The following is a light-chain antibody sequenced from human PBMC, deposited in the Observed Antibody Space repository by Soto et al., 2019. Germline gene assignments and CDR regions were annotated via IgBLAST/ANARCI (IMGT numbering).Light chain of an antibody. J-gene: IGKJ1*01. CDR3: QQYGTSPRT. V-gene: IGKV3-20*01. Sequence: ESVLTQSPGILSLSPGERATLSCRASENVRTFVDWYQQKPGQAPRLLIYGASNRATGIPDKFSGSGSGTDFTLTINRLEPEDFAVYYCQQYGTSPRTFGQGTKVDIK. CDR2: GAS. CDR1: ENVRTF.